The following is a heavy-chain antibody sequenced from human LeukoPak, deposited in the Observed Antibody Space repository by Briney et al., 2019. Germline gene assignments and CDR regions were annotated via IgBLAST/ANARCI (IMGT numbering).Heavy chain of an antibody. Sequence: SETLSLTCTVSGGSITGHYWSWIRRPAGKGLEWIGRIYTNEYTNYNPSLKNRVTMSVDTSKNQFSLRLSSVTAADTAVYYCARPPYGDYFDYWGQGILVTVSS. V-gene: IGHV4-4*07. CDR3: ARPPYGDYFDY. D-gene: IGHD3-10*01. CDR2: IYTNEYT. J-gene: IGHJ4*02. CDR1: GGSITGHY.